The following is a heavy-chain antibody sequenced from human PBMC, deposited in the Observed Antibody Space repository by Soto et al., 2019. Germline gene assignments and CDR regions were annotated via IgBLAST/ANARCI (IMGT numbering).Heavy chain of an antibody. Sequence: QVQLVESGGGVVQPGRSLRLSCAASGFPFSSFGMHWVRQAPGKGLETVATISYDGSTQYYTDSVQGRFTISRDNSKNALYLQMNTLRADDTAVYYCEKDPRLRGPRGMYYFDYWGQGTLVTVSS. CDR1: GFPFSSFG. CDR2: ISYDGSTQ. CDR3: EKDPRLRGPRGMYYFDY. J-gene: IGHJ4*02. V-gene: IGHV3-30*18. D-gene: IGHD4-17*01.